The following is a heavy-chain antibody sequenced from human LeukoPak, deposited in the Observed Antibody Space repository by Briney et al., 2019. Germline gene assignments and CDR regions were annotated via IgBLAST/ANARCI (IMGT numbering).Heavy chain of an antibody. V-gene: IGHV5-51*01. CDR2: ISPGDSDA. J-gene: IGHJ4*02. CDR1: GYSFTTYW. Sequence: GESLKISCKGSGYSFTTYWIAWVRQMPGKGLEWMGTISPGDSDATYSPSFQGQVTISADKSITTAYLQWSSLKASDTAMYYCARLTSSWSFDYWGQGTLVTVSS. D-gene: IGHD6-13*01. CDR3: ARLTSSWSFDY.